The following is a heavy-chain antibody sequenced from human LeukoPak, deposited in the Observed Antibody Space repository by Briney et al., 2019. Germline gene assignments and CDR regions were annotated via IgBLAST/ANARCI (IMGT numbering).Heavy chain of an antibody. CDR3: AKGRSYSRIGIYPGGAFDI. Sequence: PGGSLRLSCAASGFTFGSYGMSWVRQAPGKGLEWVASIAGNGGETQFADTVKGRFTISRDNSKNTPSLQMNSLRAEDTALYYCAKGRSYSRIGIYPGGAFDIWGQGTVVTVSS. CDR2: IAGNGGET. D-gene: IGHD2-21*01. V-gene: IGHV3-23*01. J-gene: IGHJ3*02. CDR1: GFTFGSYG.